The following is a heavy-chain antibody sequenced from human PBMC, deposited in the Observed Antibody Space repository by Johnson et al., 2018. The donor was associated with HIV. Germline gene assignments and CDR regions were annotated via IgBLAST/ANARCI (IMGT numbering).Heavy chain of an antibody. CDR2: ISGSGGST. Sequence: VQLVESGGGVVQRGGSLRVSCAASGFTFSSYGLSWVRQAPGKGLEWVSAISGSGGSTFYADTMKGRFTISRDNSKNSLYLQMNSLRAEDTAVYYCARGGSYLTLDDAFDIWGQGTMVTVSS. CDR3: ARGGSYLTLDDAFDI. V-gene: IGHV3-23*04. D-gene: IGHD1-26*01. J-gene: IGHJ3*02. CDR1: GFTFSSYG.